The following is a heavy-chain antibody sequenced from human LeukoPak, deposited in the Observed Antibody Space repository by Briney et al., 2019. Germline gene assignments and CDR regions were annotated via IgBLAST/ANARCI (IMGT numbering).Heavy chain of an antibody. V-gene: IGHV4-30-4*01. J-gene: IGHJ4*02. D-gene: IGHD3-10*01. Sequence: SETLSLTCTVSGGXVSSGDYYWSWIRQPPGRGLELIGYTYYTGSTYYSPSLRSRVTISEDTSQNQFSLTLTSVTAADTAVYYCARASMIRVPFDFWGQGTLVTVSS. CDR2: TYYTGST. CDR3: ARASMIRVPFDF. CDR1: GGXVSSGDYY.